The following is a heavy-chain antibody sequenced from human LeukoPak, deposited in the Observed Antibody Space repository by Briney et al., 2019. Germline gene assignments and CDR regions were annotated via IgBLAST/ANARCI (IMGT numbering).Heavy chain of an antibody. Sequence: PSETLSLTCTVSGDSISRYYWSWIRQPPGKGLEWIGYIFYSGSTNYNPSLESRVTISVDTSKNQFSLKLSSVTAADTAVYYCARAGYGDSDFDYWGQGTLVTVSS. CDR3: ARAGYGDSDFDY. V-gene: IGHV4-59*08. J-gene: IGHJ4*02. D-gene: IGHD4-17*01. CDR1: GDSISRYY. CDR2: IFYSGST.